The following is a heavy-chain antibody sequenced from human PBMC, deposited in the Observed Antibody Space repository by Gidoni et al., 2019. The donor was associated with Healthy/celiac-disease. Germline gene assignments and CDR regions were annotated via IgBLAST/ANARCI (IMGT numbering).Heavy chain of an antibody. CDR3: AKDEGGITGTFFDY. D-gene: IGHD1-7*01. CDR1: GFTSSSSA. V-gene: IGHV3-23*01. J-gene: IGHJ4*02. Sequence: EVQLLESGGGLVQPGGSLRLSCAAAGFTSSSSARSWVRQVPGKGLEWVSAISGSGGSTYYADSVKGRFTISRDNSKNTLYLQMSSLRAEDTAVYYCAKDEGGITGTFFDYWGQGTLVTVSS. CDR2: ISGSGGST.